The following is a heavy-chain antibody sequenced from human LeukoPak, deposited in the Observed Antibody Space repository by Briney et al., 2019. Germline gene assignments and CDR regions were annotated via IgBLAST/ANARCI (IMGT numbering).Heavy chain of an antibody. V-gene: IGHV4-39*01. CDR1: GGSISSYY. CDR2: IYYSGST. D-gene: IGHD6-6*01. J-gene: IGHJ4*02. Sequence: SETLSLTCTVSGGSISSYYWGWIRQPPGKGLEWIGSIYYSGSTYYNPSLKSRVTISVDTSKNQFSLKLSSVTAADTAVYYCARRRYSSSSTYYFDYWGQGTLVTVSS. CDR3: ARRRYSSSSTYYFDY.